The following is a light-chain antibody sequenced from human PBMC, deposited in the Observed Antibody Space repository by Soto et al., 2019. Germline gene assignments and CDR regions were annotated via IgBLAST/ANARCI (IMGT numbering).Light chain of an antibody. CDR2: AAS. CDR1: QDIRNY. J-gene: IGKJ3*01. CDR3: QQYNSYPLT. Sequence: DIQMTQSQTSLYASVGDRVTITCRASQDIRNYLAWFQQKPGKAPKSLIFAASNLQSGVPSKFSGSGSGTDVTLTISSLQPEDFATYYCQQYNSYPLTFGPGTKVDLK. V-gene: IGKV1-16*02.